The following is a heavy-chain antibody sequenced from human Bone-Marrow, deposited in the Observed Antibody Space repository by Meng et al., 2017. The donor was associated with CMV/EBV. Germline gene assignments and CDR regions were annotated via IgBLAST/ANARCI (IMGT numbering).Heavy chain of an antibody. J-gene: IGHJ4*02. D-gene: IGHD2-2*01. CDR1: GFTFSSYA. CDR2: ISYDGSNK. V-gene: IGHV3-30-3*01. CDR3: ARDARPKDIVVEGGAHFDY. Sequence: GESLKISCAAPGFTFSSYAMHWVRQAPGKGLEWVAVISYDGSNKYYADSVKGRFTISRDNSKNTLYLQMNSLRAEDTAVYYCARDARPKDIVVEGGAHFDYWGQGTLVTVSS.